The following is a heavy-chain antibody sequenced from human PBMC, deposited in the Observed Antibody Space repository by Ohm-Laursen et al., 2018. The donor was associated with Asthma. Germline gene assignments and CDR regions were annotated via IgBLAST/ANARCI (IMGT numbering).Heavy chain of an antibody. CDR3: ARQGYDFWSGYYLGMDV. D-gene: IGHD3-3*01. V-gene: IGHV4-34*01. Sequence: SETLSLTCAVYGGSFSGYYWSWIRQHPGKGLEWIGYIYYSGSTYYNPSLKSRVTISVDTSENQFSLKLSSVTAADTAVYYCARQGYDFWSGYYLGMDVWGQGTTVTVSS. J-gene: IGHJ6*02. CDR1: GGSFSGYY. CDR2: IYYSGST.